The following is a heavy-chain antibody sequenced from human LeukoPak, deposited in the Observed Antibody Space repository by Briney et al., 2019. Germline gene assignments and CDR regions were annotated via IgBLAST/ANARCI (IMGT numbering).Heavy chain of an antibody. Sequence: PGGSLRLSVAASGFTFSTYGRQWVRQAPGKGLEGVAAIGYDGSNKYYADSGKGRFTMSRDNSKNTLYLQMNSLRAEDTAVYYCARASTDGTVDNWGQGTLVTVSS. V-gene: IGHV3-33*01. D-gene: IGHD6-13*01. CDR3: ARASTDGTVDN. CDR1: GFTFSTYG. CDR2: IGYDGSNK. J-gene: IGHJ4*02.